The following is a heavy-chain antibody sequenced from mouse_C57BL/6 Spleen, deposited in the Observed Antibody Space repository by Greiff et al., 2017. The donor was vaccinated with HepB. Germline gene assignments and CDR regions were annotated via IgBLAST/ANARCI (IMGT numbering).Heavy chain of an antibody. CDR3: TREGAGTAWFAY. CDR2: ISSGGDYI. J-gene: IGHJ3*01. Sequence: EVHLVESGEGLVKPGGSLKLSCAASGFTFSSYAMSWVRQTPEKRLEWVAYISSGGDYIYYADTVKGRFTISRDNARNTLYLQMSSLKSEDTAMYYCTREGAGTAWFAYWGQGTLVTVSA. V-gene: IGHV5-9-1*02. CDR1: GFTFSSYA. D-gene: IGHD4-1*01.